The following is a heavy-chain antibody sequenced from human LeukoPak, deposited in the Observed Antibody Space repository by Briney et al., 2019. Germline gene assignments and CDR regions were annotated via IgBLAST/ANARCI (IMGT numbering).Heavy chain of an antibody. CDR1: GYTFTSYG. J-gene: IGHJ3*02. D-gene: IGHD3-22*01. CDR2: ISAYNGNT. CDR3: AYSYDTDVFDI. V-gene: IGHV1-18*01. Sequence: GASVKVSCKASGYTFTSYGISWVRQAAGQGLEWMGWISAYNGNTNYAQKLQGRVTMTTDTSTSTAYMELRSLRSDDTAVYYCAYSYDTDVFDIWGQGTMVTVSS.